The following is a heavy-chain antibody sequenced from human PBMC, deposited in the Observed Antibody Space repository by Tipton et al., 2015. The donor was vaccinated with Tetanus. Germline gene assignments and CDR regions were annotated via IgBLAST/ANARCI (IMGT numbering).Heavy chain of an antibody. D-gene: IGHD6-6*01. Sequence: SLRLSCAASGFTFSSYAMHWVRQAPGKGLEWVAVISYDGSNKYYADSVKGRFTISRDNSKNTLYLQMNSLRAEDTAVYYCARDGLRYSSSPVVDFDDWGQGTLVTVSS. CDR3: ARDGLRYSSSPVVDFDD. CDR1: GFTFSSYA. V-gene: IGHV3-30-3*01. CDR2: ISYDGSNK. J-gene: IGHJ4*02.